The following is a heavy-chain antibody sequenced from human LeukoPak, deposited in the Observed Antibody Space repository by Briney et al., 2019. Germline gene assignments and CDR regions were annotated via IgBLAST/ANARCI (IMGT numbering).Heavy chain of an antibody. Sequence: SETLSLTCSVFGGSISSYYWSWIRQPPGKGLEWIAYIYYTGSTNYNPSLKSRVTISVDTSKNQFSLKLTSVTAADTAIYYCARHRGEYNRSAHFNYWGQGTLVAVSS. V-gene: IGHV4-59*08. J-gene: IGHJ4*02. CDR1: GGSISSYY. CDR2: IYYTGST. CDR3: ARHRGEYNRSAHFNY. D-gene: IGHD1-1*01.